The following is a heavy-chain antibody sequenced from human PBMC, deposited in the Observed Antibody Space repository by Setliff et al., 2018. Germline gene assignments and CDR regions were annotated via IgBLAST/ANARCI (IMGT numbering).Heavy chain of an antibody. CDR1: GGSFNVYF. J-gene: IGHJ6*02. D-gene: IGHD5-12*01. CDR3: ARDQWVRSPPLYFSYSMDV. V-gene: IGHV4-34*01. Sequence: SETLSLTCAVYGGSFNVYFWSWIRQPPGKGLEWIGEISHSGSTNYNPSLKSRVTVSLDTSKNQFSLKLTSMTAADTAVYYCARDQWVRSPPLYFSYSMDVWGQGTTVTVSS. CDR2: ISHSGST.